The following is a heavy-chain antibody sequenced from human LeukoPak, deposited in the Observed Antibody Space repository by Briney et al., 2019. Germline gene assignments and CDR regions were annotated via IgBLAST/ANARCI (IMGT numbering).Heavy chain of an antibody. Sequence: SETLSLTCTVSGGSISSGDYYWSWIRQPPGKGLEWIGYIYYSGSTYYNPSLKSRVTISVDTSKNQFSLKLSSVTAADTAVYYCARVPYCSGGSCRWFPPDCWGQGTLVTVSS. CDR1: GGSISSGDYY. V-gene: IGHV4-30-4*01. D-gene: IGHD2-15*01. J-gene: IGHJ4*02. CDR2: IYYSGST. CDR3: ARVPYCSGGSCRWFPPDC.